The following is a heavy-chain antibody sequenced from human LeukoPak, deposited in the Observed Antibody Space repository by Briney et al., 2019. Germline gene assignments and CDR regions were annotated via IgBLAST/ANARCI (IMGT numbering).Heavy chain of an antibody. CDR1: GGTFSSYA. D-gene: IGHD2-2*01. CDR2: IIPIFGTA. Sequence: SVKVSCKASGGTFSSYAISWVRQAPGQGLEWMGGIIPIFGTANYAQKFQGRVTITADESTSTAYMELSSLRSEDTAVYYCASWGYCSSTSCSILGHYYMDVWGKGTTVTVSS. J-gene: IGHJ6*03. V-gene: IGHV1-69*01. CDR3: ASWGYCSSTSCSILGHYYMDV.